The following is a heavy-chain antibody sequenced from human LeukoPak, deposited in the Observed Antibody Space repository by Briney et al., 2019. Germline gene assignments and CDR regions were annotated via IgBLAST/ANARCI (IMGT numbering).Heavy chain of an antibody. CDR3: AKAKRYGDYGYFDY. J-gene: IGHJ4*02. D-gene: IGHD4-17*01. CDR1: GFTFDDYA. V-gene: IGHV3-9*01. Sequence: GGSLRLSCAASGFTFDDYAMHWVRQAPGKGLEWVSGISWNSGSIGYADSVKGRFTISRDNAKNSLYLQMNSLRAEDTALYYCAKAKRYGDYGYFDYWGQGTLVTVSS. CDR2: ISWNSGSI.